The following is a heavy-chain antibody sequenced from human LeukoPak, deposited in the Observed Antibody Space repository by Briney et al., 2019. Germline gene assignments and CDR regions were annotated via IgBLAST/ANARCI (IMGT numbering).Heavy chain of an antibody. J-gene: IGHJ6*03. Sequence: PSQTLSLTCTVSGGSISSGDYYWSWIRQPPGKGLEWIGYIYYSGSTYYNPSLKSRVTISVDTSKNQFSLKLSSVTAADTAVYYCAREGPTPEGGHYYYYYYMDVWGKGTTVTVSS. CDR3: AREGPTPEGGHYYYYYYMDV. CDR1: GGSISSGDYY. V-gene: IGHV4-30-4*08. CDR2: IYYSGST. D-gene: IGHD3-16*01.